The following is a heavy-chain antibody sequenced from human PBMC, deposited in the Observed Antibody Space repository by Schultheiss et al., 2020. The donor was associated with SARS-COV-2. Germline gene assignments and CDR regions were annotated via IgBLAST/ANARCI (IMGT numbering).Heavy chain of an antibody. J-gene: IGHJ4*02. CDR3: TRDSDHYYDSSGYYSFDY. D-gene: IGHD3-22*01. CDR2: IRSKAYGGTT. V-gene: IGHV3-49*04. CDR1: GFTFGDYA. Sequence: GGSLRLSCTASGFTFGDYAMSWVRQAPGKGLEWVGFIRSKAYGGTTEYAASVKGRFTISRDDSKSIAYLQMNSLKTEDTAVYYCTRDSDHYYDSSGYYSFDYWGQGTLVTVSS.